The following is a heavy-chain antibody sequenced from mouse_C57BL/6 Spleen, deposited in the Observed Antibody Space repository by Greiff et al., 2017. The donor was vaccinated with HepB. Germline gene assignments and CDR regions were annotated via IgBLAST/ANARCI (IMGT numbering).Heavy chain of an antibody. CDR1: GFSLSTSGMG. Sequence: QVTLKESGPGILQSSQTLSLTCSFSGFSLSTSGMGVSWIRQPSGKGLEWLAHIYWDDDKRYNPSLKSRLTISKDTSRNQVFLKITSVDTADTATYYCARNDWVYYAMDYWGQGTSVTVSS. CDR2: IYWDDDK. D-gene: IGHD2-4*01. J-gene: IGHJ4*01. CDR3: ARNDWVYYAMDY. V-gene: IGHV8-12*01.